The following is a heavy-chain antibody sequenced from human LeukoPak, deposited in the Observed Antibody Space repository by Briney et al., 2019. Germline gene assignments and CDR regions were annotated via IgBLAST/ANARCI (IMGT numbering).Heavy chain of an antibody. CDR2: IYYSGTT. CDR3: ARVRKGSSSSPYYFDY. Sequence: SESLSLTCTVSGGSISSGGYYWSWVRQHPRKCLECIGYIYYSGTTYYNPSLKSRVTISVDTSKNQFSLKLSSVTAADTAVYYCARVRKGSSSSPYYFDYWGQGTLVTVSS. V-gene: IGHV4-31*03. D-gene: IGHD6-6*01. CDR1: GGSISSGGYY. J-gene: IGHJ4*02.